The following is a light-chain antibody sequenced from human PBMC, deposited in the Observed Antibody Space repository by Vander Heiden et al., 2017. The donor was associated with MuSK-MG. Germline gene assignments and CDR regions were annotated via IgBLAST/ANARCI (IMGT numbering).Light chain of an antibody. CDR2: QDN. CDR3: QAWDSSTMI. V-gene: IGLV3-1*01. J-gene: IGLJ2*01. CDR1: ELRKKY. Sequence: SYALTQPPSVSVSPGQTARFTCSGEELRKKYISWYQQRSGQSPVLVIYQDNKRPSGIPERFSGSNSENTATLTISGTQPMDEADYFCQAWDSSTMIFGGGTTLTGL.